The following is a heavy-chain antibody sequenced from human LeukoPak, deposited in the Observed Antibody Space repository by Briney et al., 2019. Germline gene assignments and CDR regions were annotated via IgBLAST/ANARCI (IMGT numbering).Heavy chain of an antibody. Sequence: SETLSLTCTVSGGSISSYSWSWIRQPPGKGLEWIGYIYHSGSTYYNPSLKSRVTISVDTSKNQFSLKLTSVTAADTAVYYCARETIGSYYYYYMDVWGKGTTVTVSS. D-gene: IGHD1/OR15-1a*01. CDR3: ARETIGSYYYYYMDV. V-gene: IGHV4-59*01. J-gene: IGHJ6*03. CDR1: GGSISSYS. CDR2: IYHSGST.